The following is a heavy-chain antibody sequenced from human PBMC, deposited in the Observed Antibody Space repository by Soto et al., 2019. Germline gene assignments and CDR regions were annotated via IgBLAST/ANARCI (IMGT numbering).Heavy chain of an antibody. J-gene: IGHJ4*02. CDR1: GFTFSSYA. V-gene: IGHV3-23*01. CDR2: SSGSGGSGDGT. D-gene: IGHD3-3*01. Sequence: EVQMLESGGGLVQPGGSVRLSCATSGFTFSSYAMSWIRQAPGKGLEWVSGSSGSGGSGDGTYYADSVKGRFTISRDKPKNSLYRQMSSVRVEDTDIYYCASPLGDVWSGSYPVVTFCECWGKGTLVTVSS. CDR3: ASPLGDVWSGSYPVVTFCEC.